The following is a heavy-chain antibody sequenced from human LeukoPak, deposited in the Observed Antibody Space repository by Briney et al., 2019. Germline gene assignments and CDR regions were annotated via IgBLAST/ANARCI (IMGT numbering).Heavy chain of an antibody. CDR2: IGTAGDT. Sequence: GGSLRLSCAASGFTISSYDMHWVRQATGKGLEWVSAIGTAGDTYYPGSVKGRFTISRENAKNSLYLQMNSLRAGDTAVYYCARDPRNYGMDVWGPGTTVTVSS. CDR3: ARDPRNYGMDV. CDR1: GFTISSYD. J-gene: IGHJ6*02. V-gene: IGHV3-13*01.